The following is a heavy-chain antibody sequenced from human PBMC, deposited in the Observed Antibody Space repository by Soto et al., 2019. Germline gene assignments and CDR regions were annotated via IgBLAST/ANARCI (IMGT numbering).Heavy chain of an antibody. CDR3: ARESGGATATLDYFYFYMDV. J-gene: IGHJ6*03. CDR1: GDSFNDYY. V-gene: IGHV1-2*02. CDR2: INPNGGVT. Sequence: ASVKVSCKTSGDSFNDYYIHWVRQAPGQGLEWMGWINPNGGVTKYAQKFRGRVTVTRDTSIRTVYMELSSLRSDDTAVYYCARESGGATATLDYFYFYMDVWGKGTTVTVSS. D-gene: IGHD5-12*01.